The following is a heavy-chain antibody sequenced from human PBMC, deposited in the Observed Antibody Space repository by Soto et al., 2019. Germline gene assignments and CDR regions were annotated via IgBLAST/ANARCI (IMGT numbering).Heavy chain of an antibody. Sequence: GGSLRLSCAASGFTFSSYAMSWVRQAPGKGLEWVSAISGSGGSTYYADTVKGRFTISRDNSKNTLYLQMNSLRAEDTAVYYCAKNLPLYSYYYGRAGGGQGTRATSSS. CDR1: GFTFSSYA. CDR3: AKNLPLYSYYYGRAG. V-gene: IGHV3-23*01. CDR2: ISGSGGST. J-gene: IGHJ6*02.